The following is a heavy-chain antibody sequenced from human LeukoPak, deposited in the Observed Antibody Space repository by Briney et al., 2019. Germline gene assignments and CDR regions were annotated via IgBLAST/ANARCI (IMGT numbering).Heavy chain of an antibody. CDR1: GFTFSSYS. CDR2: ISSSSSYI. Sequence: GGSLRLSCAASGFTFSSYSMNWVRQAPGKGLEWVSSISSSSSYIYYADSVKGRFTISRDNAKNSLYLQMNSLRAEDTAVYYCASYHSGSYVVQFGYWGQGTLVTVSS. V-gene: IGHV3-21*01. J-gene: IGHJ4*02. D-gene: IGHD1-26*01. CDR3: ASYHSGSYVVQFGY.